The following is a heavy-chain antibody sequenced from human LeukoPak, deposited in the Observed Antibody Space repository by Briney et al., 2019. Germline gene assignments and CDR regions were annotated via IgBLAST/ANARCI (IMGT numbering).Heavy chain of an antibody. CDR2: ISGSGGNT. CDR1: GFIFSSYA. Sequence: PGGSLRLSCAASGFIFSSYAMSWVRQAPGKGLEWISAISGSGGNTYYTDSVKGRFTISRDNSRNTLHLQMNSPRDEDTAVYYCAKSFSVGYSSGWYVAAYYFDYWGQGTLVTVSS. J-gene: IGHJ4*02. D-gene: IGHD6-19*01. CDR3: AKSFSVGYSSGWYVAAYYFDY. V-gene: IGHV3-23*01.